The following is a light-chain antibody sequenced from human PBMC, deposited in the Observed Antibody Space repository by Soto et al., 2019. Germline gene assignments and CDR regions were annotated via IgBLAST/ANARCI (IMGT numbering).Light chain of an antibody. V-gene: IGLV1-40*01. CDR3: QSYDISLRAYV. CDR2: GDN. CDR1: TSNIGAPYD. Sequence: QSVLTQPPSVSGAPGQRVSISCTGSTSNIGAPYDVHWYQHLPGTAPKLLIYGDNNRPSGVPDRFSGSKSGTSASLAITRLQAEDEADYYCQSYDISLRAYVFGTGTKVTVL. J-gene: IGLJ1*01.